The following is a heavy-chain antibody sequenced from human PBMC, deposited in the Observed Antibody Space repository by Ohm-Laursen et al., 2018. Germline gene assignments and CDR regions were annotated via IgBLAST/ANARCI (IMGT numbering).Heavy chain of an antibody. Sequence: SLRLSCAASGFTFTSYAMTWVRQAPGKGLEWVSAISGSAASTYYADSVQGRFTISRDNSKNTLYLQMNSLRAEDTAVYYCAKAEPMDVWGQGTTVTVSS. CDR3: AKAEPMDV. CDR2: ISGSAAST. D-gene: IGHD1-14*01. CDR1: GFTFTSYA. V-gene: IGHV3-23*01. J-gene: IGHJ6*02.